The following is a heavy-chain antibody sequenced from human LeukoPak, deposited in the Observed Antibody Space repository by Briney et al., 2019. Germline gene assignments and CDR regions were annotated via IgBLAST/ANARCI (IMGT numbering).Heavy chain of an antibody. CDR3: ATGGVQLWLRTDY. D-gene: IGHD5-18*01. CDR1: GYTFTSDD. J-gene: IGHJ4*02. V-gene: IGHV1-8*01. CDR2: MNPNSGNT. Sequence: VASVKVSCKASGYTFTSDDINWVRQATGQGLEWMGWMNPNSGNTGYAQKFQGRVTITADESTSTAYMELSSLRSEDTAVYYCATGGVQLWLRTDYWGQGTLVTVSS.